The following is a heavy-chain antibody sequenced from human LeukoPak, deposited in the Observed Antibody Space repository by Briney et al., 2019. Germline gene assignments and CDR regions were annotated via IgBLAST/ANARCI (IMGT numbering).Heavy chain of an antibody. D-gene: IGHD6-6*01. J-gene: IGHJ4*02. CDR1: GASIRSYY. Sequence: SETLSLTCTVSGASIRSYYWSWIRQPPGMGLEWIGYIYYTGSTNYNPSLKSRVTMFVDMSKNQFSLRLSSVTAADTAVYYCARHRAYSSSSPFDYWGQGTLVTVSS. V-gene: IGHV4-59*08. CDR3: ARHRAYSSSSPFDY. CDR2: IYYTGST.